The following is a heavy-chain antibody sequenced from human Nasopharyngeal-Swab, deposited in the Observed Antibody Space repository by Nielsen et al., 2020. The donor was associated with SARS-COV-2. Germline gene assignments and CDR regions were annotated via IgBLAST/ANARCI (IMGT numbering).Heavy chain of an antibody. J-gene: IGHJ4*02. CDR2: FRSKGNNYAT. CDR3: TRCGGGCYSGRDY. D-gene: IGHD2-15*01. CDR1: GFTFSDSA. Sequence: GESLKISCAASGFTFSDSAIHWVLQASGKGLEWVGRFRSKGNNYATAYSASVKGRFIIFRDDPTNTAYLQMNSLKTEDTAMYYCTRCGGGCYSGRDYWGQGTLVTVSS. V-gene: IGHV3-73*01.